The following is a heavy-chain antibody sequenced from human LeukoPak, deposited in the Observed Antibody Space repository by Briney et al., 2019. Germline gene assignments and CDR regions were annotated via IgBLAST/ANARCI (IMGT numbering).Heavy chain of an antibody. CDR3: ARGLTQPSWSYYYYGMDV. CDR1: GYTFTSYD. J-gene: IGHJ6*02. V-gene: IGHV1-8*01. Sequence: ASVKVSCKASGYTFTSYDINWVRQATGQGLEWMGWMNPNSGNTGYAQKFQGRVTMTRNTSISTAYMELSSLRSEDTAVYYCARGLTQPSWSYYYYGMDVWGQGTTVTVSS. CDR2: MNPNSGNT. D-gene: IGHD6-13*01.